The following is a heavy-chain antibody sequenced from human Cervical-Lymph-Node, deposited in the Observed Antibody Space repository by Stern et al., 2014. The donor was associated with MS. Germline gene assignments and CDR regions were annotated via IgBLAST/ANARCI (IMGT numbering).Heavy chain of an antibody. CDR2: IIPIFGTA. CDR1: GGTFSSYA. J-gene: IGHJ6*02. Sequence: VQLVESGAEVKKPGSSVKVSCKASGGTFSSYAISWVRQAPGQGLEWMGGIIPIFGTANYAQKFQGRVTITADESTSQAYMERSSLRSEVPAVYYCARGELKEGLVRGMDVWGQGTTVTVSS. CDR3: ARGELKEGLVRGMDV. D-gene: IGHD1-26*01. V-gene: IGHV1-69*01.